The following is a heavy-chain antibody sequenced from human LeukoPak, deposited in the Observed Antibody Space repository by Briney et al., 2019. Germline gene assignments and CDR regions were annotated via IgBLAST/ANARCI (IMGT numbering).Heavy chain of an antibody. CDR1: GFTFSSYW. V-gene: IGHV3-74*01. CDR2: INSDGSST. Sequence: GGSLRLSCAASGFTFSSYWMHWVRQAPGKGLVWVSRINSDGSSTSYADSVKGRFTISRDNAKNTLYLQMNSLRAEDTAVYYCAREVKYYDFWSGYYYYHMDVWGKGTTVTVSS. D-gene: IGHD3-3*01. J-gene: IGHJ6*03. CDR3: AREVKYYDFWSGYYYYHMDV.